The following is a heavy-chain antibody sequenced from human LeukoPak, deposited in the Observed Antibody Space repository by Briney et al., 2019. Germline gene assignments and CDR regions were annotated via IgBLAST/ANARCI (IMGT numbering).Heavy chain of an antibody. CDR3: AREWFGRNYYYYYYMDV. CDR2: IKEDGSEK. J-gene: IGHJ6*03. D-gene: IGHD3-10*01. CDR1: GFTFSSYW. V-gene: IGHV3-7*03. Sequence: HPGGSLRLSCAASGFTFSSYWMGWVRQAPGKGLEWVANIKEDGSEKYYVDSVKGRFTISRDNAKNSLYLQMNSLRAEDTALYYCAREWFGRNYYYYYYMDVWGKGTTVTVSS.